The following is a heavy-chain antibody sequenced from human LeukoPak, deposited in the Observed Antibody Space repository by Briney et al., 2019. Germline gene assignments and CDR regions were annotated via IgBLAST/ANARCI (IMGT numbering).Heavy chain of an antibody. J-gene: IGHJ4*02. Sequence: PSETLSLTCTVSGYSISTGYYWDWIRQPPGKGLEWIGTFYHGGSTYYNPSLKSRVTISVDTSKNQFSLNLTSVTAADTAVYYCARVSYQEGVDYWGQGTLVTVSS. CDR1: GYSISTGYY. CDR3: ARVSYQEGVDY. CDR2: FYHGGST. V-gene: IGHV4-38-2*02. D-gene: IGHD2-2*01.